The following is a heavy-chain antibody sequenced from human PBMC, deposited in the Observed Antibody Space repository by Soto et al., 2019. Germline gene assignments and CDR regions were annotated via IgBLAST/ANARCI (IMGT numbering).Heavy chain of an antibody. V-gene: IGHV4-4*02. Sequence: QVQLQESGPGLVKPSGTLSLTCAVSGDSVSSPYYWCWVRQPPGKGLEWIGEVFHTGTTSYNPSLRSGVTISMDKSNNQFSLDLSSVTAADTAVYYCARRAGWYAVHSWGPGTLVIVSS. D-gene: IGHD6-13*01. J-gene: IGHJ4*02. CDR3: ARRAGWYAVHS. CDR2: VFHTGTT. CDR1: GDSVSSPYY.